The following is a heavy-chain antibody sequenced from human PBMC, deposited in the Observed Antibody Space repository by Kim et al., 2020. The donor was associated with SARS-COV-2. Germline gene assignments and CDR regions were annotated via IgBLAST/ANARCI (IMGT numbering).Heavy chain of an antibody. Sequence: SETLSLTCTVSGGSISSYYWSWIRQPPGKGLEWIGYIYYSGSTNYNPSLKSRVTIPVDTSKNQFSLKLSSVTAADTAVYYCARGLMRGGYCYGYFDYWGEGTLVTLSS. CDR3: ARGLMRGGYCYGYFDY. V-gene: IGHV4-59*01. J-gene: IGHJ4*02. CDR2: IYYSGST. D-gene: IGHD5-18*01. CDR1: GGSISSYY.